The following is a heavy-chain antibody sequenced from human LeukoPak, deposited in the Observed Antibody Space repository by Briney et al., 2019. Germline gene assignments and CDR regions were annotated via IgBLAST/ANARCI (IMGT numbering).Heavy chain of an antibody. CDR3: SLLAVASPQVY. V-gene: IGHV3-48*03. CDR2: ISSSGSTM. Sequence: GGSLRLSCAASGFTFSTYEMHWVRQAPGKGLEWVSDISSSGSTMYYADSVKGRFTTSRDNAKNLLYLQMHSLRAEDTAVYYRSLLAVASPQVYWGQGTLVTVSS. D-gene: IGHD6-19*01. CDR1: GFTFSTYE. J-gene: IGHJ4*02.